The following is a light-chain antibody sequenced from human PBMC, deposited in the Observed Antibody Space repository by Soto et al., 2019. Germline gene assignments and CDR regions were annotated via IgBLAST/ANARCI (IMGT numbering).Light chain of an antibody. J-gene: IGKJ1*01. CDR1: QSVRSSY. CDR3: QQYGSSPST. CDR2: GTS. Sequence: EIVLTQSPGTLSLSPGERATLSCRASQSVRSSYLAWYQQRPGQAPRLLIYGTSTRATGIPDRFSGSGSGADFTLTIRRLEPEDFAVYYCQQYGSSPSTFGQGNKVETK. V-gene: IGKV3-20*01.